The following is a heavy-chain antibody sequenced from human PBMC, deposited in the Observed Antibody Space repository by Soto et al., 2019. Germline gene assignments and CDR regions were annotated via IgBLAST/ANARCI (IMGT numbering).Heavy chain of an antibody. CDR3: ATQLRFWEWLNYHDY. D-gene: IGHD3-3*01. CDR2: IYYSGST. J-gene: IGHJ4*02. CDR1: GGSISSSSYY. V-gene: IGHV4-39*01. Sequence: SETLSLTCTVSGGSISSSSYYWGWIRQPPGKGLEWIGSIYYSGSTYHNPSLKSRVTISVDTSKNQFSLKLSPVTAADTAVYKCATQLRFWEWLNYHDYWGQGPLVTVSS.